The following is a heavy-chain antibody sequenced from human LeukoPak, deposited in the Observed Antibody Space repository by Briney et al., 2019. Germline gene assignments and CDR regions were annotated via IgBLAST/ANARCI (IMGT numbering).Heavy chain of an antibody. D-gene: IGHD2-15*01. CDR2: MRRDGNEI. J-gene: IGHJ6*02. V-gene: IGHV3-7*01. CDR1: GFTFSTYW. CDR3: ARDPIVVVVAVPYYGMDV. Sequence: GGSLRLSCSASGFTFSTYWMSWVRQAPGKGLEWVANMRRDGNEIYYLDSVRGRFTISRDNAKNSLYLQMNSLRAEDTAVYYCARDPIVVVVAVPYYGMDVWGQGTTVTVSS.